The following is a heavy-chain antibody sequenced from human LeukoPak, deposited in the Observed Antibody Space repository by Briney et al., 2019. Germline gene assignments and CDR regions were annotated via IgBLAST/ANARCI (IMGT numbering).Heavy chain of an antibody. J-gene: IGHJ4*02. Sequence: GGSLRLSCEASGFTFNTHWMNWVRHAPGKGLEWMANILPDGGAEVYVDSVKGRFTISRDNAKNSVYLQMNNVRAEDTGVYYCSGRSGFSSIYWGQGILVTVSS. CDR3: SGRSGFSSIY. D-gene: IGHD2-2*01. CDR2: ILPDGGAE. CDR1: GFTFNTHW. V-gene: IGHV3-7*01.